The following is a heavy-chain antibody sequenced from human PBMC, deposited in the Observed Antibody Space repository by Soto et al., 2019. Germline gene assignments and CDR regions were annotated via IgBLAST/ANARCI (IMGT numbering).Heavy chain of an antibody. CDR2: IYHSGST. CDR1: GGSISSGGYS. J-gene: IGHJ5*02. CDR3: ARAYYDTNGYSLDP. Sequence: SETLSLTCAVSGGSISSGGYSWSWIRQPPGKGLEWIGYIYHSGSTYYNPSLKSRVTISVDRSKNQFSVKLSSVTAADTAVYYCARAYYDTNGYSLDPWGQGTLVTVSS. D-gene: IGHD3-22*01. V-gene: IGHV4-30-2*02.